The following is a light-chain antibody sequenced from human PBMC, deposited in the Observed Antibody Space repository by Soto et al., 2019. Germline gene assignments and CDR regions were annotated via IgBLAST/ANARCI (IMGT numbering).Light chain of an antibody. J-gene: IGLJ1*01. Sequence: QSARTQPRSVSRSPGQSVTISCTGTSSDVGGYNYVSWYQQHPGKAPKLMIYDVSKRPSGVPDRFSGSKSGNTASLTISGLQAEDEADYYCCSYAGSYTWVFGTGTKVTVL. V-gene: IGLV2-11*01. CDR1: SSDVGGYNY. CDR2: DVS. CDR3: CSYAGSYTWV.